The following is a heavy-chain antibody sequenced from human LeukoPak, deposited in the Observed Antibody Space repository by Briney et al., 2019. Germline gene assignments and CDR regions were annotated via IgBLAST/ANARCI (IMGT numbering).Heavy chain of an antibody. CDR3: YDYLGY. J-gene: IGHJ4*02. D-gene: IGHD5-12*01. CDR2: INSDGSTT. Sequence: PGGSLRLSCAASGFTFRNSWMHWVRQAPGKGLVWVSRINSDGSTTNYADSVKGRFTISRDNAKNTLYLQMNGLRAEDTAVYTAYDYLGYWGQGSLVTVSS. V-gene: IGHV3-74*01. CDR1: GFTFRNSW.